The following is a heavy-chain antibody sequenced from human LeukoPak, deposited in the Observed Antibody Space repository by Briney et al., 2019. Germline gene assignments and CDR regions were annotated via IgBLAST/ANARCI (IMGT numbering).Heavy chain of an antibody. V-gene: IGHV3-11*06. CDR2: ISSSSYT. J-gene: IGHJ5*02. CDR1: GFAFNFYA. CDR3: ARPRVGYSWFDP. D-gene: IGHD5-12*01. Sequence: GGSLRLSCAASGFAFNFYAMTWIRQAPGKGLEWVSYISSSSYTNYADSVKGRFTISRDNAKNSLYLQMNSLRAEDTAVYYCARPRVGYSWFDPWGQGTLVTVSS.